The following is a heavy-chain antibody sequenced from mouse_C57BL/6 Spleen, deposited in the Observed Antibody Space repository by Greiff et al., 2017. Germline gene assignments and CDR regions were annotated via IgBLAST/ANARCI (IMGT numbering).Heavy chain of an antibody. J-gene: IGHJ3*01. D-gene: IGHD2-2*01. CDR1: GYTFTSYG. CDR3: AREEDGLEAY. V-gene: IGHV1-81*01. Sequence: QVQLQQSGAELARPGASVKLSCKASGYTFTSYGISWVKQRTGQGLEWIGEIYPRSGNTYYNEKFKGKATLTADKSSSTAYMELRSLTSEDSAVYFCAREEDGLEAYWGQGTLVTVSA. CDR2: IYPRSGNT.